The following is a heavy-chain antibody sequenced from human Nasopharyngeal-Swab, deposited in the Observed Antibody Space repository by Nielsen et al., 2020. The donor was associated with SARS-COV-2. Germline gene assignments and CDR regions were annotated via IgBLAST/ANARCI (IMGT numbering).Heavy chain of an antibody. CDR2: INRSGSA. D-gene: IGHD2-8*02. CDR3: ARGQDCAGGSCYYYGMDV. Sequence: SETLSLTCIVYGGSLNSFYWSWIRQSPGKGLEWIGEINRSGSANYHPSLKSRVTISADTSSNQFSLKLTSVTAADTAVYYCARGQDCAGGSCYYYGMDVWGQGTTVTISS. CDR1: GGSLNSFY. J-gene: IGHJ6*02. V-gene: IGHV4-34*01.